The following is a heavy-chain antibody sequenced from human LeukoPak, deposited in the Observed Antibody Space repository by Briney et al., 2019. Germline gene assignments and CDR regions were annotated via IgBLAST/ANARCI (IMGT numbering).Heavy chain of an antibody. CDR2: IIPIFGTA. V-gene: IGHV1-69*13. CDR1: GGTFSSYA. CDR3: ARDPQYYYGSGRNPDAFDI. J-gene: IGHJ3*02. D-gene: IGHD3-10*01. Sequence: ASVKVSCKASGGTFSSYAISWVRQAPGQGLEWMGGIIPIFGTANYAQKFQGRVTITADESTSTAYMELSSLRSDDTAVYYCARDPQYYYGSGRNPDAFDIWGQGTMVTVSS.